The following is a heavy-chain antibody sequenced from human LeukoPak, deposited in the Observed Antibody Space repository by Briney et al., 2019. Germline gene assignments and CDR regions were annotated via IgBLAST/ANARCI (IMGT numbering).Heavy chain of an antibody. Sequence: ASVTVSCKASGYTFTSYDINWVRQATGQGLEWMGWMNPNSGNTGYAQKFQGRVTMTRNTSISTAYMELSSLRSEDTAVYYCARGMGAMVIRYYYYYMDVWGKGTTVTVSS. V-gene: IGHV1-8*01. CDR3: ARGMGAMVIRYYYYYMDV. CDR1: GYTFTSYD. J-gene: IGHJ6*03. D-gene: IGHD5-18*01. CDR2: MNPNSGNT.